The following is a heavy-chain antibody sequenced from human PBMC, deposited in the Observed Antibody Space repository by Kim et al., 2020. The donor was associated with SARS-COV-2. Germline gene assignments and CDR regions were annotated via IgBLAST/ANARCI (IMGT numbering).Heavy chain of an antibody. V-gene: IGHV1-2*06. J-gene: IGHJ5*02. CDR1: GYTFTGYY. CDR3: ARSVVVPAASGPWFDP. D-gene: IGHD2-2*01. Sequence: ASVKVSCKASGYTFTGYYMHWVRQAPGQGLEWMGRINPNSGGTNYAQKFQGRVTMTRDTSISTAYMELSRLRSDDTAVYYCARSVVVPAASGPWFDPWGQGTLVTVSS. CDR2: INPNSGGT.